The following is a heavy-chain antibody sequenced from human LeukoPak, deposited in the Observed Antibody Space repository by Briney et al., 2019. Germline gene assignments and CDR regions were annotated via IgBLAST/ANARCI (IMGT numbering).Heavy chain of an antibody. CDR2: INPNSGGT. CDR1: GYTFTGYY. D-gene: IGHD3-10*01. V-gene: IGHV1-2*02. J-gene: IGHJ4*02. Sequence: ASVKVSCKDSGYTFTGYYMHWVRQAPGQGLEWMGWINPNSGGTNYAQKFQGRVTMTRDTSISTDYMEISGLTSGDTALYYCAREPYGSGGYDYWGQGTLVTVSS. CDR3: AREPYGSGGYDY.